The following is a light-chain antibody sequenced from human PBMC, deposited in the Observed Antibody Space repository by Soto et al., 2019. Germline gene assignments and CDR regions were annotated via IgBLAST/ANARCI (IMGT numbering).Light chain of an antibody. CDR2: LGS. CDR1: QSLLHSNGYNY. Sequence: DIVMTQSPLSLPVTPGEPASISCRSSQSLLHSNGYNYLDWYLQKPGQSPQLLIYLGSNRASGVPDRFSGSGSGTDLTLKISRVEAEDVGVYYCMQALQTPWTFGQGNKVEIK. CDR3: MQALQTPWT. V-gene: IGKV2-28*01. J-gene: IGKJ1*01.